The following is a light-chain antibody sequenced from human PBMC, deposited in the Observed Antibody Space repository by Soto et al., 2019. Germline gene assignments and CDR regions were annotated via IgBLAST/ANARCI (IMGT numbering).Light chain of an antibody. CDR3: GTWESSLSVRV. CDR1: TSNVGNNY. V-gene: IGLV1-51*02. CDR2: ETN. J-gene: IGLJ3*02. Sequence: QSALTQPPSVSAAPGQKVTISCSGTTSNVGNNYVSWYQQLPGTAPKLLIYETNKRPSGIPDRFSGSKSGTSATLGISGLQTGDEADYYCGTWESSLSVRVFGGGTKLTVL.